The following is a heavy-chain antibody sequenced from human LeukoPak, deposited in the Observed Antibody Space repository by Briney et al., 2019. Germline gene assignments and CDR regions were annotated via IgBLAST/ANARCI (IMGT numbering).Heavy chain of an antibody. V-gene: IGHV4-39*07. D-gene: IGHD5-24*01. CDR1: GGSISSSSYY. Sequence: PSETLSLTCTVSGGSISSSSYYWGWIRQPPGKGLEWFGSIYYSGSTYYNPSLKSRVTISVDTSKNQFSLKLSSVTAADTAVYYCAGGHGDGYNYGWEVSYFDYWGQGTLATVSS. CDR3: AGGHGDGYNYGWEVSYFDY. J-gene: IGHJ4*02. CDR2: IYYSGST.